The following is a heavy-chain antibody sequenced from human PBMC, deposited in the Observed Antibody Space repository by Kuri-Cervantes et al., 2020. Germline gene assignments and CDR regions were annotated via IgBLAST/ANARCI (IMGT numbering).Heavy chain of an antibody. D-gene: IGHD2-15*01. J-gene: IGHJ4*02. Sequence: GESLKISCVASGFTFSSYGMHWVRQAPGKGLEWVALIWYDGSNKYYADSVKGRFTISRDNSKNTLYLQMNSLRAEDTAVYYCATDLRYCSGGTCYGILDCWGQGTLVTVSS. V-gene: IGHV3-33*01. CDR1: GFTFSSYG. CDR2: IWYDGSNK. CDR3: ATDLRYCSGGTCYGILDC.